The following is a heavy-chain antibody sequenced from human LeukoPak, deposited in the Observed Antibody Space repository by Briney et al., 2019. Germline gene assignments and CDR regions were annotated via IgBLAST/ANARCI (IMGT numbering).Heavy chain of an antibody. CDR3: AREGPKYYYDSSGPNWFDP. V-gene: IGHV1-2*02. Sequence: VASVKVSCKASGYTFTGYYMHWVRQAPGQGLEWMGWINPNSGGTNYAQKFQGRVTVTRDTSISTAYMELSRLRSDDTAVYYCAREGPKYYYDSSGPNWFDPWGQGTLVTVSS. CDR2: INPNSGGT. D-gene: IGHD3-22*01. J-gene: IGHJ5*02. CDR1: GYTFTGYY.